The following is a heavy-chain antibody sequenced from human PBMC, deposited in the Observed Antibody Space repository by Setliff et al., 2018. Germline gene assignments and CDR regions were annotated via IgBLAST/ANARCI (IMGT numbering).Heavy chain of an antibody. CDR2: ISDTTNFI. J-gene: IGHJ4*02. CDR3: ASYYYGSGSSYIPPHFDY. V-gene: IGHV3-21*01. Sequence: GGSLRLSCTASGFTFGHYNMNWVRRAPGKGLEWVSSISDTTNFIYYADSVKGRFTISRDTAKNSLYLQMNSLRAEDSAVYYCASYYYGSGSSYIPPHFDYWGLGTLVTVSS. D-gene: IGHD3-10*01. CDR1: GFTFGHYN.